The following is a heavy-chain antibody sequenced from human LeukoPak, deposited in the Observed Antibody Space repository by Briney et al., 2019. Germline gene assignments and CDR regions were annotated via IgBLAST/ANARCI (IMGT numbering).Heavy chain of an antibody. D-gene: IGHD2-21*02. CDR2: IIPILGIA. J-gene: IGHJ4*02. Sequence: SVKVPCKASGGTFSSYAISWVRQAPGQGLEWMGRIIPILGIANYAQKFQGRVTITADKSTSTAYMELSSLRSEDTAVYYCARVYCGGDCSSPADYWGQGTLVTVSS. V-gene: IGHV1-69*04. CDR3: ARVYCGGDCSSPADY. CDR1: GGTFSSYA.